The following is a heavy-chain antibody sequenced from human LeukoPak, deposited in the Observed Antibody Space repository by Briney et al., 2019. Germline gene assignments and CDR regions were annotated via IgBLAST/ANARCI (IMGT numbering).Heavy chain of an antibody. V-gene: IGHV4-61*01. J-gene: IGHJ4*02. D-gene: IGHD3-16*02. CDR3: ARDLGYRDFDY. Sequence: PSETLSLTCTVSGGSVSSGSYYWSWIRQPPGKGLEWIGYIYYSGSPNYNPSLKSRVTISVDTSKTQFSLKLTSVTAADTAVYYCARDLGYRDFDYWGQGTLVSVSS. CDR1: GGSVSSGSYY. CDR2: IYYSGSP.